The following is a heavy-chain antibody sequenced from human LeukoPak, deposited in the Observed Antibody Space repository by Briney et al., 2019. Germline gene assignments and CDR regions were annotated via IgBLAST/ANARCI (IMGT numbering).Heavy chain of an antibody. J-gene: IGHJ4*02. CDR3: VIVRGYFDSSGSDY. D-gene: IGHD3-9*01. CDR2: ITNNRGNT. Sequence: GGSLRLSCSASGFTFSSYTIHWVRQAPGKGLEFVSAITNNRGNTYYADSVKGRFTISRDNSKNTVYLQMSSLRAEDTAVYYCVIVRGYFDSSGSDYWGQGTLVTVSS. CDR1: GFTFSSYT. V-gene: IGHV3-64D*06.